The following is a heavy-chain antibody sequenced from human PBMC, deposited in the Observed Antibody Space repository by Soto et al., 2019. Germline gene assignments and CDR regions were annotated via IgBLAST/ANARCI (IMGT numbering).Heavy chain of an antibody. CDR2: TRNKANSYTT. CDR3: AREMARITGTSQAVDV. Sequence: PGGSLRLSCAASGFTFSDHYMDWVRQAPGKGLEWVGRTRNKANSYTTEYAASVKGRFTISRDDSKNSLYLQMNSLKTEDTAVYYCAREMARITGTSQAVDVWGQGTTVTVSS. CDR1: GFTFSDHY. V-gene: IGHV3-72*01. J-gene: IGHJ6*02. D-gene: IGHD1-7*01.